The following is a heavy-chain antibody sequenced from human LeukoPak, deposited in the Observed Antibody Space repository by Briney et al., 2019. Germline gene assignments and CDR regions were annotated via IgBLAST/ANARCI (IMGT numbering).Heavy chain of an antibody. J-gene: IGHJ4*02. CDR2: ISYDGSNK. Sequence: GGSLRLSCAASGFTFSSYGMHWVRQAPGKGLEWVAVISYDGSNKYYVDSVKGRFTISRDNSKNTLYLQMNSLRAEDTAVYYCARDKEQLVLGSSFGYWGQGILATVSS. CDR1: GFTFSSYG. D-gene: IGHD6-6*01. CDR3: ARDKEQLVLGSSFGY. V-gene: IGHV3-30-3*01.